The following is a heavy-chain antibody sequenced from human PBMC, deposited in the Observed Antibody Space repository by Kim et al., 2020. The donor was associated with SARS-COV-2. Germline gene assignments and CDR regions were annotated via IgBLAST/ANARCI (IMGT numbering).Heavy chain of an antibody. CDR1: GFIFRSYS. CDR3: ARDLMYYYGMDV. J-gene: IGHJ6*02. V-gene: IGHV3-21*01. D-gene: IGHD2-8*01. CDR2: ISSSSSYI. Sequence: GGSLRLSCAASGFIFRSYSVTWVRQAPGKGLEWVSSISSSSSYIYYADSVKGRFTISRDNAKNSLYLQMNSLRAEDTAVYYCARDLMYYYGMDVWGQGTT.